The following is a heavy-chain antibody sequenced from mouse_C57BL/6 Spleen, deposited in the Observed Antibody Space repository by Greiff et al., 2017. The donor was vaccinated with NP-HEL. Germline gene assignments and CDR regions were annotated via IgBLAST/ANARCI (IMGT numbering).Heavy chain of an antibody. CDR2: IWSGGST. J-gene: IGHJ4*01. V-gene: IGHV2-2*01. Sequence: QVQLQQSGPGLVQPSQSLSITCTVSGFSLTSYGVHWVRQSPGKGLEWLGVIWSGGSTDYNAAFISRLSISKDNSKSQVFFKMNSLQADDTAIYYCARRSNYVAMDYWGQGTSVTVSS. CDR1: GFSLTSYG. D-gene: IGHD2-5*01. CDR3: ARRSNYVAMDY.